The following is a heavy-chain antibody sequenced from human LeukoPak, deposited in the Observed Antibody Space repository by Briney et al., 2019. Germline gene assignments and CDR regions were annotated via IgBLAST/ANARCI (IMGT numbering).Heavy chain of an antibody. D-gene: IGHD4-23*01. CDR1: GLTFRSYA. J-gene: IGHJ3*02. CDR2: ISRSISTI. CDR3: ARDLYGGNSADAFDI. Sequence: TGGSLRLSCAVSGLTFRSYAMSWGRKAPGKGLGGVSYISRSISTIYYADSVKGRFTISKDHANNSLYLQMTSLRAEDTAVYYCARDLYGGNSADAFDIWGQGTMVTVSS. V-gene: IGHV3-48*01.